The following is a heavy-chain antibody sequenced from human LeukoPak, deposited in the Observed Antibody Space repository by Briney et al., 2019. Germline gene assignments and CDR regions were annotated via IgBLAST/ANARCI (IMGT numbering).Heavy chain of an antibody. J-gene: IGHJ3*02. D-gene: IGHD3-10*01. CDR1: GGSISSGDYY. Sequence: SETLSLTCTVSGGSISSGDYYWSWIRQPPGQGLGWIGYIYYSGSTYYNPSLKSRVTISVDTSKNQFSLKLSSVTAADTAVYYCASRSVLLWSPMAFDIWGQGTMVTVSS. CDR2: IYYSGST. V-gene: IGHV4-30-4*01. CDR3: ASRSVLLWSPMAFDI.